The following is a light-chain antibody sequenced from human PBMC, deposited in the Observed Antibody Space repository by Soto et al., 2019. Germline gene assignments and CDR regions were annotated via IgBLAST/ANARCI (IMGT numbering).Light chain of an antibody. J-gene: IGKJ5*01. CDR1: QDIRGA. CDR2: DVS. V-gene: IGKV1-13*02. CDR3: QQFNSYPVT. Sequence: ALQVTQSPSSLSASVGDRVTITCLASQDIRGALAWYQQKPDKPPKLLIYDVSTLENGVPSRFSGDSSGTQFTLTISGLQPEDFGTYYCQQFNSYPVTFGHGTRLDIK.